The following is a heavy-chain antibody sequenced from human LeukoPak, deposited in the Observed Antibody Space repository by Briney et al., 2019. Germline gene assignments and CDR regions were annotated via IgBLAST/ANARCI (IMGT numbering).Heavy chain of an antibody. Sequence: PSETLSLTCAVYGGSFSGYYWSWIRQPPGKGLEWIGEINHSGSTNYNPSLRSRVTISVDTSKNQFSLKLSSVTAADTAVYYCARGLSVRGPPRTAFDIWGQGTMVTVSS. CDR2: INHSGST. J-gene: IGHJ3*02. D-gene: IGHD3-10*01. CDR1: GGSFSGYY. V-gene: IGHV4-34*01. CDR3: ARGLSVRGPPRTAFDI.